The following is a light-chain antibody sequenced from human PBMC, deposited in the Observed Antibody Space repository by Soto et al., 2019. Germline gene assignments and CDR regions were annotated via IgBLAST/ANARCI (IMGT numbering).Light chain of an antibody. CDR2: GAS. CDR3: QQYGRSPPFT. J-gene: IGKJ4*01. Sequence: EIVLTQSPVTLSLSPGERATLSCRSSQSVSSSYLAWYQQKPGQAPRLLIYGASSRATGIPDRFSGSGSGTDFTLTISRLEPEDFAVYYCQQYGRSPPFTFGGGTKVEIK. CDR1: QSVSSSY. V-gene: IGKV3-20*01.